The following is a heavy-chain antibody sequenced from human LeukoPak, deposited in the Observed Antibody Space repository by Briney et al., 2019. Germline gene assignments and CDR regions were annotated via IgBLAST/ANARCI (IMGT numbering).Heavy chain of an antibody. D-gene: IGHD5-12*01. CDR1: GGSISSGSYY. Sequence: PSQTLSLTCTVSGGSISSGSYYWSWIRQPPGKGLEWIGYIYYSGSTNYNPSLKSRVTISVDTSKNQFSLKLSSVTAADTAVYYCARDGARGTTPTRLRNWFGPWGQGTLVTVSS. CDR2: IYYSGST. V-gene: IGHV4-61*01. CDR3: ARDGARGTTPTRLRNWFGP. J-gene: IGHJ5*02.